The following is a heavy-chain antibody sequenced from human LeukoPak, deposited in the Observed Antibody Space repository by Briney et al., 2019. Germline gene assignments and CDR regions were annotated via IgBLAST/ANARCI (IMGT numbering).Heavy chain of an antibody. CDR1: GFTVSTNY. J-gene: IGHJ1*01. CDR3: ARDGSSRSLQY. CDR2: IYSDDST. V-gene: IGHV3-53*01. Sequence: GGSLRLSCAASGFTVSTNYMSWVRQAPGKGLEWVSVIYSDDSTYYADSVKGRFTISRDNSKNTLYLQMNSLRAEDTAVYYCARDGSSRSLQYWGQGTLVTVSS.